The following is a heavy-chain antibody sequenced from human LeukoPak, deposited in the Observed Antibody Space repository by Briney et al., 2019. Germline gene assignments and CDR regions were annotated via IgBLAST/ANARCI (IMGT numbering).Heavy chain of an antibody. CDR2: IYTSRNI. D-gene: IGHD1-14*01. V-gene: IGHV4-4*07. CDR3: ARNNRNNGFDI. Sequence: SETLSLTCTVSGGSVSGYYWSWIRQPAGKGLEWIGRIYTSRNINFNPSLKSRVTMSVDTSKNQVSLKLNSVTAADTAVYYCARNNRNNGFDIWGQGTMVTVSS. J-gene: IGHJ3*02. CDR1: GGSVSGYY.